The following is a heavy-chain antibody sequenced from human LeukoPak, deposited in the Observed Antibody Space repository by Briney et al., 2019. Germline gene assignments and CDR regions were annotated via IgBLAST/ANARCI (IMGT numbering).Heavy chain of an antibody. CDR3: ARGLPGDPFEAAAGYYFDY. J-gene: IGHJ4*02. CDR2: INHTGST. Sequence: PSETLSLTCTVSGGSISCGDYYWSWIRQPPGKGLEWIGEINHTGSTNYNPSLKSRVTISVDTSKNQFSLKVSSVTAADTAVYYCARGLPGDPFEAAAGYYFDYWGQGTLVTVSS. CDR1: GGSISCGDYY. D-gene: IGHD6-13*01. V-gene: IGHV4-34*01.